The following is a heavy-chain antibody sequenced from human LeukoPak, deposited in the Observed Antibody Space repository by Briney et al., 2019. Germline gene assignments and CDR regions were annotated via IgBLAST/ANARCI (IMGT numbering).Heavy chain of an antibody. D-gene: IGHD5-24*01. CDR1: GDSFSSSPYY. CDR3: ARYKFHNYFDP. CDR2: TFSTST. V-gene: IGHV4-61*01. Sequence: PSETLSLTCSVSGDSFSSSPYYWGWIRQPPGKGREWIGNTFSTSTLYNASLRSRVTIVVDTSKNQFSLKLTSATAADTAIYFCARYKFHNYFDPWGQGTLVVVSS. J-gene: IGHJ5*02.